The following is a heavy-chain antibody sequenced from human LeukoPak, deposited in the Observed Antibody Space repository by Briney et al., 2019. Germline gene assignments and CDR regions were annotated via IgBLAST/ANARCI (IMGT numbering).Heavy chain of an antibody. CDR3: ARDGGAMGGYQKTKLYFDY. D-gene: IGHD5-12*01. CDR1: GGTFSSYA. CDR2: IIPIFGTA. Sequence: SVKVSCKASGGTFSSYAISWVRQAPGQGLEWMGVIIPIFGTANYAQKFQGRVTTTTDESTSTAYMELSRLRSEDTAVYYCARDGGAMGGYQKTKLYFDYWGQGTLVTVSS. J-gene: IGHJ4*02. V-gene: IGHV1-69*05.